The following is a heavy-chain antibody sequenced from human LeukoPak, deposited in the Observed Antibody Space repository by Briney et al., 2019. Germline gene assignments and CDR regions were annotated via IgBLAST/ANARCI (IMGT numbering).Heavy chain of an antibody. CDR2: IRVSGST. CDR3: AKGTGDTAYYFDF. CDR1: GFTFSSYA. D-gene: IGHD7-27*01. J-gene: IGHJ4*02. V-gene: IGHV3-23*01. Sequence: PGRSLRLSCTTSGFTFSSYALSWVRQAPGKGLEWVSGIRVSGSTYYPDSVTGRFTISRDNSENTLYLQMSGLRAEDTAIYYCAKGTGDTAYYFDFWGQGVLVTVSS.